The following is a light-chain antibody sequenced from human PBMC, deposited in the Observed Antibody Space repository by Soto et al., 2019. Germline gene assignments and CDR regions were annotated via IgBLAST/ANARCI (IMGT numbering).Light chain of an antibody. V-gene: IGKV1-5*01. CDR1: QSISSW. Sequence: DIQMTQSPSTLSASVGDRVTITCRASQSISSWLAWYQQKPGKAPKLLIYDASSLESGVPSRFSGSGSGTEFNLTISSLQPDDFATYYCQQYGGTFGQGTKVEIK. J-gene: IGKJ1*01. CDR2: DAS. CDR3: QQYGGT.